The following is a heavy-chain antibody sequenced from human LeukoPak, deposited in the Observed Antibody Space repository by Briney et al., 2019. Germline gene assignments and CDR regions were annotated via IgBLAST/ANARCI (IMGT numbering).Heavy chain of an antibody. J-gene: IGHJ4*02. CDR3: ARGSAGWNYADY. CDR2: IDPNSGAP. V-gene: IGHV1-2*02. CDR1: GYTFTGHY. D-gene: IGHD2-2*01. Sequence: ASVKVSCKASGYTFTGHYIHWVRQAPGEGLEWMGWIDPNSGAPKYVQKFQGRVTMTRDMSITTAYMDLSWLAADDTAVYYCARGSAGWNYADYWGQGTLVTVSS.